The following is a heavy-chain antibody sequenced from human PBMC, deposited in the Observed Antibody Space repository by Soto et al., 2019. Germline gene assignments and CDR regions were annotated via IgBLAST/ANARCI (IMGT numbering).Heavy chain of an antibody. CDR3: ARVVVVVTAIHYYYYGMDV. CDR2: IIPNFGTA. Sequence: QVQLVQSGAEVKKPGSSVKVSCKASGGTFSSYAISWVRQAPGQGLEWMGGIIPNFGTANYAQKFQGRVTITADKSTSTAYMELSSLRSEDTAVYYCARVVVVVTAIHYYYYGMDVWGQGTTVTVSS. D-gene: IGHD2-21*02. V-gene: IGHV1-69*06. CDR1: GGTFSSYA. J-gene: IGHJ6*02.